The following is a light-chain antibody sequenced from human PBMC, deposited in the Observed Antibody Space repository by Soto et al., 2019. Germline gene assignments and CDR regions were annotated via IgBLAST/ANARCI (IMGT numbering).Light chain of an antibody. CDR2: EVS. J-gene: IGLJ1*01. CDR1: VTDVGGYNY. CDR3: SSYTSSRTFV. Sequence: QSALTQPASVSGSPGQSITISCAGTVTDVGGYNYVSWYQQHPGKAPKLMISEVSNRPSGVSTRFSGSKSGNTASLTISGLQPEDEAGYYCSSYTSSRTFVFGGGTKVTVL. V-gene: IGLV2-14*01.